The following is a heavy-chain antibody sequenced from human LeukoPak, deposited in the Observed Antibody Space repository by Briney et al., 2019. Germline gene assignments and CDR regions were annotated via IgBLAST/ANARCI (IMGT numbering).Heavy chain of an antibody. CDR2: ISGGGGRT. CDR3: AKDVRDIVVLIDTYMY. D-gene: IGHD2-21*01. J-gene: IGHJ4*02. V-gene: IGHV3-23*01. Sequence: GGSLRLSCVASGFMFNKYGMSWVRQAPGKGLEWVSVISGGGGRTYYGDSVKGRFTISRDNSKNTVYLQMNSLRAEDTAVYYCAKDVRDIVVLIDTYMYWGQGTLVTVSS. CDR1: GFMFNKYG.